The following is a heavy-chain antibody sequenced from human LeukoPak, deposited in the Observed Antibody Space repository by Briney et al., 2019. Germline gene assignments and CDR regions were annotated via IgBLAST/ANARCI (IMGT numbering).Heavy chain of an antibody. D-gene: IGHD1-26*01. V-gene: IGHV3-48*03. CDR3: ARTSGSYSDNWFDP. Sequence: GGSPRLSCAASGFTFSSYEMNWVRQAPGKGLEWVSYISSRGSTIYYADSVKGRFTISRDNAKNSLYLQMNSLRAEDTAVYYCARTSGSYSDNWFDPWGQGTLVTVSS. CDR1: GFTFSSYE. CDR2: ISSRGSTI. J-gene: IGHJ5*02.